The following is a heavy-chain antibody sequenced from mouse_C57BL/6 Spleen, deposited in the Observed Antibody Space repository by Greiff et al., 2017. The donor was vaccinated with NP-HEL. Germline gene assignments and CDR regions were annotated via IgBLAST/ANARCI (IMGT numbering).Heavy chain of an antibody. CDR1: GYTFTSYT. D-gene: IGHD1-1*01. CDR2: INPSSGYT. J-gene: IGHJ2*01. Sequence: VQLQQSGAELARPGASVKMSCKASGYTFTSYTMHWVKQRPGQGLEWIGYINPSSGYTKYNQKFKDKATLTADKSSSTAYMQLSSLTSEDSAVYYCASFITTVVAKYFDYWGQGTTLTVSS. V-gene: IGHV1-4*01. CDR3: ASFITTVVAKYFDY.